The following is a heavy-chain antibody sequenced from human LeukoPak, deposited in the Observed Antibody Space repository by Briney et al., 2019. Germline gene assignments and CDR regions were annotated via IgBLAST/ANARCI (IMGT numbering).Heavy chain of an antibody. CDR3: AGSPREYYYDSSGEWFDP. J-gene: IGHJ5*02. CDR2: IIPIFGTA. Sequence: ASVKVSCKASGGTFSSYAISWVRQAPGQGLEWMGGIIPIFGTANYAQKFQGRVTITADESTSTAYMELSSLRSEDTAVYYCAGSPREYYYDSSGEWFDPWGQGTLVTVSS. D-gene: IGHD3-22*01. CDR1: GGTFSSYA. V-gene: IGHV1-69*13.